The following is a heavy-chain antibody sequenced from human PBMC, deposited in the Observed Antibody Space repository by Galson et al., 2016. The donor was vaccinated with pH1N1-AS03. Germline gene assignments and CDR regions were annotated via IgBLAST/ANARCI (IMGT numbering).Heavy chain of an antibody. J-gene: IGHJ4*02. CDR1: GFTFKNYA. V-gene: IGHV3-23*01. CDR2: ISGIGTST. CDR3: AKEGDEGAFDC. Sequence: SLRLSCAASGFTFKNYAMSWVRQAPGKGLEWVSVISGIGTSTYYAASVKGRFSISRDNARNTLSLQMDGLRAEGTALYYRAKEGDEGAFDCWGQGTLVTVSP.